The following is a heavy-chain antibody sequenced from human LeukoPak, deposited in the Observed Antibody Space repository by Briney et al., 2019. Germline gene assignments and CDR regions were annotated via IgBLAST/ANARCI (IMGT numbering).Heavy chain of an antibody. Sequence: SETLSLTCAVYGGSFSGYYWSWIRQPPGKGLEWIGEINHSGSTNYNPSLKSRVTISVDTSKNQFSLKLSSVTAADTAVYYCARLNNRGSSWYFDWFDPWGQGTLVTVSS. CDR3: ARLNNRGSSWYFDWFDP. CDR2: INHSGST. V-gene: IGHV4-34*01. D-gene: IGHD6-13*01. CDR1: GGSFSGYY. J-gene: IGHJ5*02.